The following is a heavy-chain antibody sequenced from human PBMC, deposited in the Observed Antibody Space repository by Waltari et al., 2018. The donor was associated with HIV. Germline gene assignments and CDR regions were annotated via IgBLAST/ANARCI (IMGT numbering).Heavy chain of an antibody. Sequence: QLQLQESGPGLVKPSETLSLTCTVSGGSISSSSYYWGWIRQPPGKGLEWIGSIYYSGSTYYNPSLKSRVTISVDTSKNQFSLKLSSVTAADTAVYYCARHNWNYGLFDYWGQGTLVTVSS. J-gene: IGHJ4*02. CDR3: ARHNWNYGLFDY. CDR1: GGSISSSSYY. CDR2: IYYSGST. V-gene: IGHV4-39*01. D-gene: IGHD1-7*01.